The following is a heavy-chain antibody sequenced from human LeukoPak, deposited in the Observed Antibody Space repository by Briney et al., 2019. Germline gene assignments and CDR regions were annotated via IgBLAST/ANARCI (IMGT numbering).Heavy chain of an antibody. D-gene: IGHD6-6*01. CDR2: ISAYNGNT. V-gene: IGHV1-18*01. J-gene: IGHJ6*02. CDR3: ARESPFSSSATEDYYYGMDV. CDR1: GYTFTSYG. Sequence: ASMKVSCKASGYTFTSYGISWVRQAPGQGLEWMGWISAYNGNTNYAQKLQGRVTMTTDTSTSTAYMELRSLRSDDTAVYYCARESPFSSSATEDYYYGMDVWGQGTTVTVSS.